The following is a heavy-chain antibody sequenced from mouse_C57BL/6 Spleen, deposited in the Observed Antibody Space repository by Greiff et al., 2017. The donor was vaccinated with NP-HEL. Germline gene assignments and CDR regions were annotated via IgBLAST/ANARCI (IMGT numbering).Heavy chain of an antibody. CDR1: GYSITSGYD. V-gene: IGHV3-1*01. Sequence: EVQLQQSGPGMVKPSQSLSLTCTVTGYSITSGYDWHWIRHFPGNKLEWMGYISYSGSTNYNPSLKSRISITHDTSKNHFFLKLNSVTTEDTATYYCARVGYYWYFDVWGTGTTVTVSS. J-gene: IGHJ1*03. CDR3: ARVGYYWYFDV. D-gene: IGHD2-2*01. CDR2: ISYSGST.